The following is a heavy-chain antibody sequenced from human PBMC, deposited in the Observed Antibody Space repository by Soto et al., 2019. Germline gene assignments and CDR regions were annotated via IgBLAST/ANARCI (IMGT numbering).Heavy chain of an antibody. D-gene: IGHD2-8*01. J-gene: IGHJ6*02. CDR2: INPKSGGT. CDR3: ARGHSTDCSNGLCSFFYNHAMHV. V-gene: IGHV1-2*04. Sequence: ASVKVSCKASGYSFTDYHIHWVRQAPGQGLEWLGRINPKSGGTSTAQKFQGWVTMTRDRSISTVYMELTRLRSDDTAVYFCARGHSTDCSNGLCSFFYNHAMHVWGQGTTVTVFS. CDR1: GYSFTDYH.